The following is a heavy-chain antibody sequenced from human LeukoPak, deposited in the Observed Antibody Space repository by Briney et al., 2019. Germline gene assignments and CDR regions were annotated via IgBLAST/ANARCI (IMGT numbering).Heavy chain of an antibody. J-gene: IGHJ3*01. CDR1: EFTFNNHD. CDR2: IWYDGSIK. CDR3: ARAVGPFDF. Sequence: GGSLRLSCAASEFTFNNHDMHWVRQAPGKGLEWVAVIWYDGSIKYYADSVKGRFTISRDNSKNTLYLQMNSLRAEDTAVYYCARAVGPFDFWGPGTIVIVSS. V-gene: IGHV3-33*08.